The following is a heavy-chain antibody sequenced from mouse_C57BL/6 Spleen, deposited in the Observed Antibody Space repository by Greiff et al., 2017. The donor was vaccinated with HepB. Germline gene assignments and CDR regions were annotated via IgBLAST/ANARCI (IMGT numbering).Heavy chain of an antibody. D-gene: IGHD1-1*01. CDR3: ARSDYGSGTAMDY. J-gene: IGHJ4*01. CDR2: IYPRSGNT. Sequence: LVESGAELARPGASVKLSCKASGYTFTSYGISWVKQRTGQGLEWIGEIYPRSGNTYYNEKFKGKATLTADKSSSTAYMELRSLTSEDSAVYFCARSDYGSGTAMDYWGQGTSVTVSS. V-gene: IGHV1-81*01. CDR1: GYTFTSYG.